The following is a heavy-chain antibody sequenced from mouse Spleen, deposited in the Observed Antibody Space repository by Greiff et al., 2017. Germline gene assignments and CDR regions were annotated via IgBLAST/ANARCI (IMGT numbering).Heavy chain of an antibody. CDR2: IDPSDGYT. Sequence: VQLQQPGAELVKPGASVKLSCKASGYTFTSYWMQWVKQRPGQGLEWIGEIDPSDGYTNYNQKFKGKATLTVDKSSSTAYMQLSSLTSEDSAVYYCARKGDYDRGGNDYWGQGTTLTVSS. CDR1: GYTFTSYW. J-gene: IGHJ2*01. D-gene: IGHD2-4*01. V-gene: IGHV1-50*01. CDR3: ARKGDYDRGGNDY.